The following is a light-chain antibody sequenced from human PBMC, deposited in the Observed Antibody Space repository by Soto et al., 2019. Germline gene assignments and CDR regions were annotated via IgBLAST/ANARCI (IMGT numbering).Light chain of an antibody. CDR1: QDIRTE. CDR3: LQDYSYPRT. Sequence: AIQMTQSPSSLSASVGDRVTITCRASQDIRTELGWYQQKPGNAPKLLIYATSILQSGVPSRFSGIGSGTEFTLTISSLQPEDSAAYYCLQDYSYPRTFGQGTKVEIK. V-gene: IGKV1-6*01. CDR2: ATS. J-gene: IGKJ1*01.